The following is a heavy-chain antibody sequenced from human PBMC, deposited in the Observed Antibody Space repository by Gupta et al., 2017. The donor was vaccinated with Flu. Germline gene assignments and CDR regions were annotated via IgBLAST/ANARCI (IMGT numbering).Heavy chain of an antibody. V-gene: IGHV4-38-2*01. D-gene: IGHD2-2*02. Sequence: QVHLQESGPGLVKPSETLSLTRAVSNYSISRGYYLAWIRPPPGKGLEWIGSIYHSGHTYANPSLKSRVSISIDTSKNQFSLKVNSMTAADTAVYYCARADTRFIGYCSSTTCYSSLYYFDYWGQGTLVTASS. CDR2: IYHSGHT. CDR1: NYSISRGYY. CDR3: ARADTRFIGYCSSTTCYSSLYYFDY. J-gene: IGHJ4*02.